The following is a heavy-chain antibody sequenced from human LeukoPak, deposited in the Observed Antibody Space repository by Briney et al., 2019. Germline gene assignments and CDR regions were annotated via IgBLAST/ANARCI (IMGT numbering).Heavy chain of an antibody. CDR1: GYTFTSYD. Sequence: GASVKVPCKASGYTFTSYDINWVRQATGQGLEWMGWMNPNSGNTGYAQKFQGRVTMTRNTSISTAYMELSSLGSEDTAVYYCARGYRYVWGSYRPRSPYYFDYWGQGTLVTVSS. CDR3: ARGYRYVWGSYRPRSPYYFDY. CDR2: MNPNSGNT. J-gene: IGHJ4*02. D-gene: IGHD3-16*02. V-gene: IGHV1-8*01.